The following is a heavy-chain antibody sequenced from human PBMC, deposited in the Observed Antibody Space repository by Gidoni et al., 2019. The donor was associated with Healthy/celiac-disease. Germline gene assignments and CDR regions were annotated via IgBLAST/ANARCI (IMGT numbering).Heavy chain of an antibody. Sequence: EVQLVESGGGLVQPGGSLRLSCAASGFTVSSNYMSWVRQAPGKGLEWVSVIYSGGSTYDADSVKGRFTISRDNSKNTLYLQMNSLRAEDTAVYYCYRRGPVHYYYGMDVWGQGTTVTVSS. V-gene: IGHV3-66*02. CDR1: GFTVSSNY. CDR2: IYSGGST. CDR3: YRRGPVHYYYGMDV. J-gene: IGHJ6*02. D-gene: IGHD3-16*02.